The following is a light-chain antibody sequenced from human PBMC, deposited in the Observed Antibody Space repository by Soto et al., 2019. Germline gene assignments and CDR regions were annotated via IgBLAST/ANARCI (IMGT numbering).Light chain of an antibody. CDR2: QVS. J-gene: IGKJ4*01. Sequence: DVVMTQSPLSLPVTLGQPASISCRSSQGLVYSDGNTYLNWFHQRPGQSPRLLIYQVSNRDSGVPDGFCGSGAGTDFTLKISKVVAEDVGVYYCMQRTHWPLTFGGGTKVEIK. CDR3: MQRTHWPLT. CDR1: QGLVYSDGNTY. V-gene: IGKV2-30*01.